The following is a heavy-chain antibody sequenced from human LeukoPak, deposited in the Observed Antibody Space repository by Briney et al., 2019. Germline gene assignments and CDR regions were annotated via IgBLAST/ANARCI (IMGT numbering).Heavy chain of an antibody. CDR3: ARVELDVTLLVRYYYYGMDV. D-gene: IGHD6-6*01. J-gene: IGHJ6*02. Sequence: SVKVSCKASGGTFSSYAISWVRQAPGQGLEWMGGIIPIFGTANYAQKFQGRVTITADESTSTAYMGLSSLRSEDTAVYYCARVELDVTLLVRYYYYGMDVWGQGTTVTVSS. CDR2: IIPIFGTA. V-gene: IGHV1-69*01. CDR1: GGTFSSYA.